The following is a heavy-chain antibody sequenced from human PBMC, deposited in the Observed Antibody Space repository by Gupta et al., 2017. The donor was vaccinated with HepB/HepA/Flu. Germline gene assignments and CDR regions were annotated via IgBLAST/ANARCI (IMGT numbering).Heavy chain of an antibody. CDR2: ILSNDEK. Sequence: QVTLNQSGPLLVKPTEPLTLTCTVPGFQLSNAKIGVSWIRQPPGKALEWLAHILSNDEKSYSTSLKSRLTISKDTSKSQVVLTMTNMDPVDTDTYYCARIRYGDSYYYYYGMDVWGQGTTVTVSS. D-gene: IGHD4-17*01. J-gene: IGHJ6*02. CDR3: ARIRYGDSYYYYYGMDV. V-gene: IGHV2-26*01. CDR1: GFQLSNAKIG.